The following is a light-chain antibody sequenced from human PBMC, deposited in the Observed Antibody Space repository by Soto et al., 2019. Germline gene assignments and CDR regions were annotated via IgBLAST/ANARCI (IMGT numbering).Light chain of an antibody. CDR3: QQYNNSPPT. Sequence: EIVMTQSPATLSVSPGERATLSCRASQSVSSNLAWYQQQPGQAPRLLIYGASTRATGIPARFSGSGSGTEFTLTISSLQSEDFAVYYCQQYNNSPPTFGQGTRLEIK. CDR2: GAS. CDR1: QSVSSN. J-gene: IGKJ5*01. V-gene: IGKV3-15*01.